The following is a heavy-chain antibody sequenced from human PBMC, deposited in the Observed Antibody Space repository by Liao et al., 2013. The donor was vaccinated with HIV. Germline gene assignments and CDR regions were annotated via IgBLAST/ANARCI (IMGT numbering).Heavy chain of an antibody. CDR2: IQHTGAT. V-gene: IGHV4-34*01. CDR3: ASGRAANRDCIDGVCRTGFFDS. J-gene: IGHJ4*02. CDR1: GGSFNGYF. D-gene: IGHD2-8*01. Sequence: IQLHQWGAGLLRPSETLSLNCTVSGGSFNGYFWSWIRQTPGKGLEWIGEIQHTGATNYNPSLKTRLRISADTSKNQFSLSLTSVTAADTAVYFCASGRAANRDCIDGVCRTGFFDSWGQGTLVTVSS.